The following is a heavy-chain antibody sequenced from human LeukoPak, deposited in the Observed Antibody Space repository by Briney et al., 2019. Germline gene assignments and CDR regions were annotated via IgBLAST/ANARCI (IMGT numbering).Heavy chain of an antibody. D-gene: IGHD3-16*01. CDR3: ARQRAGGTKADGLDV. J-gene: IGHJ3*01. CDR1: GFTFSSYA. V-gene: IGHV3-7*03. CDR2: IRQDGSEI. Sequence: GGSLRLSCAASGFTFSSYAMSWVRQAPGKGLEWVANIRQDGSEICYVGSVKGRFTISRDNAKNSVYLQMNSLRDDDTAVYYCARQRAGGTKADGLDVWGQGTMVTVSS.